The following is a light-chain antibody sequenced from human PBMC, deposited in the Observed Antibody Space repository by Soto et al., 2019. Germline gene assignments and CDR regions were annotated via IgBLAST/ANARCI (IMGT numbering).Light chain of an antibody. V-gene: IGLV2-14*03. CDR3: ISYRSRSTPHYV. J-gene: IGLJ1*01. CDR1: SSDVGGYNS. CDR2: GVT. Sequence: QSVLTQSASVSGSPGQSITIPCTGTSSDVGGYNSVSWYQQHPGKAPKLLIYGVTNRPSGVSDRFSGSKSGNTASLTISGLQAEDEADYYCISYRSRSTPHYVFGTGTKVTVL.